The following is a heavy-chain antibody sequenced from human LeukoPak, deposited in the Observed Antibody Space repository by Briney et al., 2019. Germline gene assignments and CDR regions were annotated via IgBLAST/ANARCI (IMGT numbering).Heavy chain of an antibody. V-gene: IGHV3-30*18. CDR3: AKDIIDTGDYDILTGPFDY. Sequence: GGSLRLSCAASGFTFSSYGMHWVRQAPGKGLEWVAVISYDGSNKYYADSVKGRFTISRDNSKNTLYLQMNSLRAEDTAVYYCAKDIIDTGDYDILTGPFDYWGQGTLVTVSS. J-gene: IGHJ4*02. CDR1: GFTFSSYG. CDR2: ISYDGSNK. D-gene: IGHD3-9*01.